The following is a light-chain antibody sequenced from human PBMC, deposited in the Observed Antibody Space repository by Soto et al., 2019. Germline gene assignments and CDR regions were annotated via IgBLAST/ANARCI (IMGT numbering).Light chain of an antibody. Sequence: DIQMTQSPSSLSASVGDRVTITCRASLTIGDSLSWFQQKAGKPPTLLIYGASALQSGVPARFSGSGSGTDFTLTISNMQREDFATYYCLQTYNLPRTFGQVTKVDI. CDR3: LQTYNLPRT. V-gene: IGKV1-39*01. CDR1: LTIGDS. J-gene: IGKJ1*01. CDR2: GAS.